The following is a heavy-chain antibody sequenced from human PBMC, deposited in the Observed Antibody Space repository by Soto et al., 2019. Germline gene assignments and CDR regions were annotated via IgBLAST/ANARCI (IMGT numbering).Heavy chain of an antibody. J-gene: IGHJ4*02. D-gene: IGHD6-19*01. CDR1: GFTFSSFA. V-gene: IGHV3-23*01. Sequence: GVSLRLSCAASGFTFSSFAMGWVRQAPGKGLEWVSVINDSGDTTYYTDSVKGRFTISRDNSKNTLYLQMNSLRAEDTAVYYCAKDATRSSGWYHFDYWGQGALVTVSS. CDR3: AKDATRSSGWYHFDY. CDR2: INDSGDTT.